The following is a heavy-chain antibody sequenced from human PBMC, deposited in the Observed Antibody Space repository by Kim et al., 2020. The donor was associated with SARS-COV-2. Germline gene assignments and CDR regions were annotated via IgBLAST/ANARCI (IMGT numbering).Heavy chain of an antibody. J-gene: IGHJ4*02. CDR3: ARARATSITIFGVVIVHNFDY. V-gene: IGHV4-30-4*01. CDR2: IYYSGST. CDR1: GGSISSGDYY. Sequence: SETLSLTCTVSGGSISSGDYYWSWIRQPPGKGLEWIGYIYYSGSTYYNPPLKSRVTISVDTSKNQFSLKLSSVTAADTAVYYCARARATSITIFGVVIVHNFDYWGQGTLVTVSS. D-gene: IGHD3-3*01.